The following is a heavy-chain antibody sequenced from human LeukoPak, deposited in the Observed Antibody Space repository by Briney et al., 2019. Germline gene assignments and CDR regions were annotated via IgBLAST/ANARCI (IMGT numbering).Heavy chain of an antibody. J-gene: IGHJ4*02. CDR3: ARARYSYALNFDY. D-gene: IGHD5-18*01. CDR2: IYYSGST. CDR1: GGSISSGDYY. Sequence: PSQTLSLTCTVSGGSISSGDYYWSWIRQPPGKGLEWIGYIYYSGSTNYNPSLKSRVTISVDTSKNQFSLKLSSVTAADTAVYYCARARYSYALNFDYWGQGTLVTVSS. V-gene: IGHV4-61*08.